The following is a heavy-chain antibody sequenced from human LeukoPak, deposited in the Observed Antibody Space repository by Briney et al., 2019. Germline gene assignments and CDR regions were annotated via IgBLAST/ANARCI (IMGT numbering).Heavy chain of an antibody. Sequence: PSETLSLTCAVSDSSISSDFHWGWIRQPPGKGLERIGSIYHSGTTYYNPSFKSRVTISVDTSKNQFSLKLTSVTAADTAVYYCARHANSHSGTYQWRYYFDYWGQGTLVTVSS. CDR1: DSSISSDFH. CDR2: IYHSGTT. V-gene: IGHV4-38-2*01. CDR3: ARHANSHSGTYQWRYYFDY. J-gene: IGHJ4*02. D-gene: IGHD1-26*01.